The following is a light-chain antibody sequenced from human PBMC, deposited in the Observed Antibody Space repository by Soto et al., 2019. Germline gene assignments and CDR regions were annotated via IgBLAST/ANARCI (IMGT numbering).Light chain of an antibody. Sequence: DIQMTQSPSTLSASVGDRVTITGRASQSISSWLAWYQQKPGKAPKLLIYDASSLESGVPSRFSGSGSGTDFTLTISSLQPDDFATYYCQQYNSYRTFGQGTKVEIK. CDR3: QQYNSYRT. V-gene: IGKV1-5*01. J-gene: IGKJ1*01. CDR2: DAS. CDR1: QSISSW.